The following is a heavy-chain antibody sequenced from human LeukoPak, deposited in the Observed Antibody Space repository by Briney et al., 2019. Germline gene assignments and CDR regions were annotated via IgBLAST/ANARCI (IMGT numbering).Heavy chain of an antibody. CDR1: GFTFDDYA. CDR3: AKDIVSVGAVDAFDI. J-gene: IGHJ3*02. Sequence: PGGSLRLSCAASGFTFDDYAMHWVRQAPGRGREGVSVLSWNSGSIGYADSVKGRFTISRDNAKNSLYLQMNSLRAEDTALYYCAKDIVSVGAVDAFDIWGQGTMVTVSS. D-gene: IGHD1-26*01. CDR2: LSWNSGSI. V-gene: IGHV3-9*01.